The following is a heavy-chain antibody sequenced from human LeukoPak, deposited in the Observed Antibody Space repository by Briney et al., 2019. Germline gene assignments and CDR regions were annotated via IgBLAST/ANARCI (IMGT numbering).Heavy chain of an antibody. V-gene: IGHV3-23*01. CDR2: IGSSGVDT. J-gene: IGHJ5*02. Sequence: GGSLRLSCAASGFTFSDYAMSWVRQAPGKGLEWVSGIGSSGVDTDYATSVKGRFTISRDNTKSTLHLLMNSLRVEDTATYYCAKGRNSGSYFGIDPWGQGTPVSVSS. CDR1: GFTFSDYA. CDR3: AKGRNSGSYFGIDP. D-gene: IGHD3-10*01.